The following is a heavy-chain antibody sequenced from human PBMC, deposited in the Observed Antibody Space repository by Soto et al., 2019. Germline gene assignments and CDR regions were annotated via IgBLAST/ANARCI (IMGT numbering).Heavy chain of an antibody. D-gene: IGHD3-16*01. CDR1: GYTFTSYA. Sequence: QVQLVQSGAEEKKPEASVKVSCKASGYTFTSYAMHWVRQAPGQRLEWMGWINAGNGNTKYSQKFQGRVTITRDTSASTAYMELSSLRSEDTAVYYCARDQAHLSLVWAFDIWGQGTMVTVSS. CDR2: INAGNGNT. V-gene: IGHV1-3*05. J-gene: IGHJ3*02. CDR3: ARDQAHLSLVWAFDI.